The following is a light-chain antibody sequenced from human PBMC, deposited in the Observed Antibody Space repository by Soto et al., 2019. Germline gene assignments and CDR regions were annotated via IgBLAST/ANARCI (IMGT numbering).Light chain of an antibody. V-gene: IGLV1-40*01. Sequence: QSVLTQPPSVSGAPGQRVTISCTGSSSSNIGAGYDVHWYQQVPRTAPKLLIYDNSNRPSGVPDRFSGSKSGTSASLAITGLQAEDEADYYWQSYDSSLSGVVFGGGTKLTVL. CDR3: QSYDSSLSGVV. CDR2: DNS. CDR1: SSSNIGAGYD. J-gene: IGLJ2*01.